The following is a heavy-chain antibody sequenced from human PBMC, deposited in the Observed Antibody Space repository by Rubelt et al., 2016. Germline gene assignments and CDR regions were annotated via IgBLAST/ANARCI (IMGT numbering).Heavy chain of an antibody. D-gene: IGHD1-26*01. CDR2: ISSSSSTI. CDR1: GFTFSSYS. CDR3: ATTWYSGNKPPRGYYYGMDV. V-gene: IGHV3-48*04. Sequence: EVQLVESGGGLVQPGGSLRLSCAASGFTFSSYSMNWVRQAPGKGLEWVSYISSSSSTIYYADSVKGRFTISRDNAKNSRYLQMNSLRAEDTAVYYCATTWYSGNKPPRGYYYGMDVWGQGTTVTVSS. J-gene: IGHJ6*02.